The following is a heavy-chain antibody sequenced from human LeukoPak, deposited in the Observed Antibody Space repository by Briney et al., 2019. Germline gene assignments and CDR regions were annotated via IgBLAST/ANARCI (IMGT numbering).Heavy chain of an antibody. Sequence: PSETLSLTCAVSGGSISSSNWWSWVRQPPGKGLEWIGEIYHSGSTNYNPSLKSRVTISVDKSKNQFSLKLSSVTAADTAVYYCARDRGGLRGGMDVWGQGTTVTVSS. J-gene: IGHJ6*02. CDR1: GGSISSSNW. V-gene: IGHV4-4*02. D-gene: IGHD3-10*01. CDR2: IYHSGST. CDR3: ARDRGGLRGGMDV.